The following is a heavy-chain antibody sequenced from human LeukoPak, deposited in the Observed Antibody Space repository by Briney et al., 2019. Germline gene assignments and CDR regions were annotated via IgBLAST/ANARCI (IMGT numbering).Heavy chain of an antibody. Sequence: ASVKVSCKASGYTFTGYYIHWVRQAPGQGLEWMGWINPNSGGTYYAQKFQGRVTMTRNTSISTAYMELSRLRSDDTAMYYCARDLVAVGATTRDYWGQGTLVTVSS. D-gene: IGHD1-26*01. CDR1: GYTFTGYY. CDR2: INPNSGGT. V-gene: IGHV1-2*02. CDR3: ARDLVAVGATTRDY. J-gene: IGHJ4*02.